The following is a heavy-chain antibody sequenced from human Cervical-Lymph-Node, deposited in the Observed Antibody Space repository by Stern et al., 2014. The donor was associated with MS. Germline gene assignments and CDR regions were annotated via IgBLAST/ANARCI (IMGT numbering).Heavy chain of an antibody. Sequence: VQLVQSGPGLVKPSETLSLTCTVSGGSISSYYWSWIRQPAGKGLEWIGRVYSTGSINYNPSLERRVTMSVDPSNNQFSLRLWSVTAADTAVYYCAREQADTAMVMDFWGQGTLVTVSS. V-gene: IGHV4-4*07. CDR1: GGSISSYY. CDR2: VYSTGSI. J-gene: IGHJ4*02. D-gene: IGHD5-18*01. CDR3: AREQADTAMVMDF.